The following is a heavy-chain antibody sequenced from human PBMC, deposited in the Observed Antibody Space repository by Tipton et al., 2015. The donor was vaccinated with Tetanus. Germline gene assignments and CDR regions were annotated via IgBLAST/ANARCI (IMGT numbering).Heavy chain of an antibody. CDR1: GASINAGGYL. CDR2: IYYTALT. Sequence: LRLSCTVSGASINAGGYLWTWVRQHPGKGLEWIGNIYYTALTSYSPSLNSRVRIAVDTSKNQISLNLTSVTAADTAFYYCARGNNDFPKKGPFDYWGQGTLVTVSA. V-gene: IGHV4-31*03. D-gene: IGHD3-3*01. J-gene: IGHJ4*02. CDR3: ARGNNDFPKKGPFDY.